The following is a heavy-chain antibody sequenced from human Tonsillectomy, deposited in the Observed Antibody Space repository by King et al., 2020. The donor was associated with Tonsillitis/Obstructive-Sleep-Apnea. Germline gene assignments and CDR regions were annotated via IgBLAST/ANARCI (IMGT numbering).Heavy chain of an antibody. D-gene: IGHD6-19*01. V-gene: IGHV1-2*02. CDR3: TRGGSGWYPNWFDP. J-gene: IGHJ5*02. CDR1: GYTFTGYY. Sequence: QLVQSGAEVKKPGASVKVSCKASGYTFTGYYMHWVRQAPGQGLGWVGWINPNSGGTNYAQKFQGRVTMTRDTSISTAYMELRSLRSDDTAVYYCTRGGSGWYPNWFDPGRQGTLVTVSS. CDR2: INPNSGGT.